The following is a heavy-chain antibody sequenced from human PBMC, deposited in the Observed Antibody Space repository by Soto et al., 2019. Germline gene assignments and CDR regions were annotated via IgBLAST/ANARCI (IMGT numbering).Heavy chain of an antibody. Sequence: PSETLSLTCTVSGGSISSSSYYWGWIRQPPGKGLEWIGSIYYRGSTYYNPSLKSRVTISVDTSKSQFSLKLSSVTAADTAVHYCARLLYTAIYYFDYWGQGTLVTVSS. V-gene: IGHV4-39*01. CDR1: GGSISSSSYY. J-gene: IGHJ4*02. D-gene: IGHD2-8*01. CDR3: ARLLYTAIYYFDY. CDR2: IYYRGST.